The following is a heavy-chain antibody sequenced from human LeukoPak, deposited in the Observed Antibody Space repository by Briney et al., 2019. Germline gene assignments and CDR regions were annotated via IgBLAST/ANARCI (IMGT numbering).Heavy chain of an antibody. Sequence: SSETRSLTCTVSGGSIRSYYWSWIRQPPGKGLEWIGYIYSSGSTNYNPSLKSRVTISVDTSKNQFSLKLTSVTAADTAVYYCARVGIAGQLVRGYWFDPWGQGTLVTVSS. CDR3: ARVGIAGQLVRGYWFDP. CDR2: IYSSGST. V-gene: IGHV4-59*01. J-gene: IGHJ5*02. D-gene: IGHD6-6*01. CDR1: GGSIRSYY.